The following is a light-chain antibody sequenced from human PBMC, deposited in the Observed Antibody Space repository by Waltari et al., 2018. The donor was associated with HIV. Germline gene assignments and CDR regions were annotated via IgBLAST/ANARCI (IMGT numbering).Light chain of an antibody. Sequence: QSALTQPRSVSGSPGQSVTISCTGTSSDVGGYNYVSWYQHHPGKAPKLMIYDVSKRPSGVSDRFSGSKSVNTASLTISGLQAEDEADYYCCSYAGSYTLVFGGGTKLTVL. V-gene: IGLV2-11*01. J-gene: IGLJ3*02. CDR3: CSYAGSYTLV. CDR1: SSDVGGYNY. CDR2: DVS.